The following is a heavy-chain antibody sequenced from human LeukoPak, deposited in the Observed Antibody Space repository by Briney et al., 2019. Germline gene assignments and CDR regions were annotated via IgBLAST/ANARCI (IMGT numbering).Heavy chain of an antibody. CDR2: ISGVGDAT. J-gene: IGHJ6*03. CDR3: ARPINSYYYYYMDV. CDR1: DFSFITYA. V-gene: IGHV3-23*01. Sequence: GGSLRLSCAASDFSFITYAMSWVRQAPGKGLEWVSTISGVGDATYYADSVKGRFTISRDNSKKTLYLQMGSLRAEDMAVYYCARPINSYYYYYMDVWGKGTTVTVSS.